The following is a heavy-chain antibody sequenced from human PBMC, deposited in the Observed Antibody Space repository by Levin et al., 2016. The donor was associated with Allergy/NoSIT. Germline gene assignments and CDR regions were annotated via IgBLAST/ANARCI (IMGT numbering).Heavy chain of an antibody. V-gene: IGHV1-69*17. J-gene: IGHJ5*02. CDR2: IIPIFGIA. Sequence: WVRQAPGQGLEWMGGIIPIFGIANYAQKFQGRVTITADKSTSTAYMELSSLRSEDTAVYYCARNHNSVVVVAATPYWFDPWGQGTLVTVSS. D-gene: IGHD2-15*01. CDR3: ARNHNSVVVVAATPYWFDP.